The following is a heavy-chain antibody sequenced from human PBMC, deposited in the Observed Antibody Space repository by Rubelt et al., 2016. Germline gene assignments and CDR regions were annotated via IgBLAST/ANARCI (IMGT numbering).Heavy chain of an antibody. V-gene: IGHV4-34*01. CDR2: INHSGST. J-gene: IGHJ3*02. D-gene: IGHD3-10*01. Sequence: QVQLQQWGAGLLKPSETLSLTCAVYGGSFSGYYWSWIRQPPGTGLGWIGEINHSGSTNYNPSLNGRVTRSVETSKNQFSLRLSSVTAADKAGYYCARGVGAGRISSPDAFDIWGQGTMVTVSS. CDR3: ARGVGAGRISSPDAFDI. CDR1: GGSFSGYY.